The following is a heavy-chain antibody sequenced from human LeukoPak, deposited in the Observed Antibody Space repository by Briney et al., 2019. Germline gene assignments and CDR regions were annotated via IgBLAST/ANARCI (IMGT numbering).Heavy chain of an antibody. D-gene: IGHD1-26*01. Sequence: GGSLRLSCAASGFTFSSYEMNWVRQAPGKGLEWVSYITNSGSTIYYADSVKGRFTISRDNAKNSLYLQMNSLRAEDTAVYYCARDWVGGVGTTYFDYWGQGTLVTVSS. CDR2: ITNSGSTI. CDR1: GFTFSSYE. CDR3: ARDWVGGVGTTYFDY. J-gene: IGHJ4*02. V-gene: IGHV3-48*03.